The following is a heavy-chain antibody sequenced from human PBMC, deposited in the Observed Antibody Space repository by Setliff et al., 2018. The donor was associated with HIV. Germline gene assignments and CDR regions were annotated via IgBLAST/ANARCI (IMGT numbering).Heavy chain of an antibody. CDR3: ARYAASGTGWFDP. Sequence: ASVKVSCKTSGYTFTSYDINWVRQATGQGLEWMGWMNPNSGNTGYAQSFQGRVTMTTDTSTNTAYLELTSLRSDDTAVYYCARYAASGTGWFDPWGQGTQVTVSS. CDR1: GYTFTSYD. CDR2: MNPNSGNT. V-gene: IGHV1-8*01. D-gene: IGHD2-8*02. J-gene: IGHJ5*02.